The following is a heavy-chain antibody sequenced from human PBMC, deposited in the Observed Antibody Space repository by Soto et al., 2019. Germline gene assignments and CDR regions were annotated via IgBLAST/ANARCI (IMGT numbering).Heavy chain of an antibody. CDR2: ITGSGGRP. Sequence: EVQLLESGGGLVQPGGSLRLSCAASGFTFSDYAMSWVRQARGKGLEWVSAITGSGGRPYYADSVKGRFTISRDRTKSTLYLQMSGLRAEDTAVYFCAKATYYYDSSSYYRVYFDYWGQGTLVTVSS. D-gene: IGHD3-22*01. CDR3: AKATYYYDSSSYYRVYFDY. CDR1: GFTFSDYA. J-gene: IGHJ4*02. V-gene: IGHV3-23*01.